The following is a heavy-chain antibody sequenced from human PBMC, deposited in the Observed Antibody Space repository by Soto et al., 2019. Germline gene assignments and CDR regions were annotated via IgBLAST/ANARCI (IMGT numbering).Heavy chain of an antibody. J-gene: IGHJ4*02. V-gene: IGHV3-74*01. D-gene: IGHD1-7*01. CDR3: ARDRNYHSDY. Sequence: GGSLRLSCATSGFTFNIYWMHWVRQAPGRGLVWISRIKSDGSDTIYADSVKGRFTISRDNARNTLYLQMNSPRAEDTATYYCARDRNYHSDYLGQGTLVTVSS. CDR2: IKSDGSDT. CDR1: GFTFNIYW.